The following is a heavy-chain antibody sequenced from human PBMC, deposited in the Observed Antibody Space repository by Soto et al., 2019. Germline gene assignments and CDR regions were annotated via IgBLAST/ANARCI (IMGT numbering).Heavy chain of an antibody. D-gene: IGHD1-20*01. CDR2: IYYSGST. J-gene: IGHJ5*02. CDR3: ARGPHNWNERGWFDP. Sequence: KSSETLSLTCTVSGGSISSGDYYWSWIRQPPGKGLEWIGYIYYSGSTYYNPSLKSRVTISVDTSKNQFSLKLSSVTAADTAVYYCARGPHNWNERGWFDPWGQGTLVTVSS. CDR1: GGSISSGDYY. V-gene: IGHV4-30-4*01.